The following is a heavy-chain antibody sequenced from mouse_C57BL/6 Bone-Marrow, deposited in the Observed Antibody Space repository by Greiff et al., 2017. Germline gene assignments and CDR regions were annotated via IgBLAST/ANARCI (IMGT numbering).Heavy chain of an antibody. D-gene: IGHD2-3*01. CDR3: AIDGYYRGWYFDV. CDR1: GYTFTDYY. V-gene: IGHV1-26*01. Sequence: EVQLQQSGPELVKPGASVKISCKASGYTFTDYYMNWVKQSHGKSLEWIGDINPNNGGTSYNQKFKGKATLTVDKSSSTAYMELRSLTSEDSAVYYCAIDGYYRGWYFDVWGTGTTVTVSS. CDR2: INPNNGGT. J-gene: IGHJ1*03.